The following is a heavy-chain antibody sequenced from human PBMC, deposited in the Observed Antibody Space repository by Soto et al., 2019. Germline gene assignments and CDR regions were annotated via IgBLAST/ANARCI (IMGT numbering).Heavy chain of an antibody. V-gene: IGHV4-34*01. CDR3: ARGRRLVGYYYGSRSPDFDY. CDR1: GGSFSGYY. CDR2: INHSGST. D-gene: IGHD3-10*01. Sequence: QVQPQQWGAGLLKPSETLSLTCAVYGGSFSGYYWSWIRKPPGKGLEWMGEINHSGSTNYNPSLKSRVTISVDTSKNQFSLKLSSVTAADTAVYYCARGRRLVGYYYGSRSPDFDYRGQGTLVTVSS. J-gene: IGHJ4*02.